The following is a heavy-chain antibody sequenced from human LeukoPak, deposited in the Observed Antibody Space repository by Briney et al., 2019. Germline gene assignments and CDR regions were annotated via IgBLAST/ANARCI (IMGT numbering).Heavy chain of an antibody. J-gene: IGHJ4*02. CDR3: ARDVGSPRPYSGYDLRPLFFDY. CDR1: GGSTSSYC. Sequence: SETLSLTCTVYGGSTSSYCWSWIRQPPGKGLEWVGYIYYSGSTTYNPSPKSRVTISVDTSKNQFSLKLSSVTAADTGVYYCARDVGSPRPYSGYDLRPLFFDYWGQGTLVTVSS. CDR2: IYYSGST. V-gene: IGHV4-59*01. D-gene: IGHD5-12*01.